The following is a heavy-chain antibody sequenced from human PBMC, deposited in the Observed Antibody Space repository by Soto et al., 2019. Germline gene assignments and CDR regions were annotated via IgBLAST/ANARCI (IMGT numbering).Heavy chain of an antibody. Sequence: QVTLKESGPVLVKPTETLTLTCTVSGFSLSKARVGVSWIRQPPGKALEWLAHIFWNDERSYNTSLKSRLTISRDTSKSQVVLTMTNVDPADTGTYFCARALREGLPIYYFDSWGQGTLVTVSS. J-gene: IGHJ4*02. CDR2: IFWNDER. V-gene: IGHV2-26*01. CDR3: ARALREGLPIYYFDS. CDR1: GFSLSKARVG. D-gene: IGHD1-26*01.